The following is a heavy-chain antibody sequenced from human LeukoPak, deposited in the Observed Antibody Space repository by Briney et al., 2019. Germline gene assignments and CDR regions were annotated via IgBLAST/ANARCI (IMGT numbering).Heavy chain of an antibody. CDR1: GFTFSAYN. D-gene: IGHD6-13*01. V-gene: IGHV3-21*01. CDR3: ARGGLRQQLVRGDHFDD. J-gene: IGHJ4*02. Sequence: GGSLRLSCAASGFTFSAYNMNWVRQAPGKGLEWVSSISSSSTYIYYADSVKGRFTISRDNAKNSLYLQMNSLRDEDTAVYYCARGGLRQQLVRGDHFDDWGQGTLATVSS. CDR2: ISSSSTYI.